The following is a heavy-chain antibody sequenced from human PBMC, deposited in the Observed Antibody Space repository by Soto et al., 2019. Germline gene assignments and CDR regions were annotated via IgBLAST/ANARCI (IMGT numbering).Heavy chain of an antibody. J-gene: IGHJ5*02. CDR3: ASFPTAFAWFDP. CDR1: GYNFNNYW. Sequence: PGESLKISCKGSGYNFNNYWIAWVREMPGKGLEWMGLIYPGDSDTRYNPSFQGQVTISADKALNSAFLQWSTLKASDSGIYYCASFPTAFAWFDPCGQGTLVTVSS. D-gene: IGHD1-1*01. CDR2: IYPGDSDT. V-gene: IGHV5-51*01.